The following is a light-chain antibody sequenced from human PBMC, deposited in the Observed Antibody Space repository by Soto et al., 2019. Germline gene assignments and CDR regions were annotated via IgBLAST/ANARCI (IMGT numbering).Light chain of an antibody. J-gene: IGKJ2*01. V-gene: IGKV3-11*01. Sequence: EVQWTQSPATLSASLGHTATLSCRASQSVGGCVAWYQQRPGQAPRLLIYEASTRAPGVPARFSGTGSGTDFTLTISSLEPEDFAVYYCQQHNQWPHTFGQGTKLEI. CDR3: QQHNQWPHT. CDR1: QSVGGC. CDR2: EAS.